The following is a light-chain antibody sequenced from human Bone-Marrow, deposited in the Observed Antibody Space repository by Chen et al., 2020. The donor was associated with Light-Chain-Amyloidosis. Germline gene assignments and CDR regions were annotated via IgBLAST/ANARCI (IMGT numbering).Light chain of an antibody. J-gene: IGKJ4*01. Sequence: VMTQSRATLSVSPGERATLSCRASQSVGGDVAWYQQKPGQAPRLLIYGASTRATGIPVRFSGSGSRTEFTLTISSLQSEDFAVYYCQQYNNWPLTFGGGTKVEIK. V-gene: IGKV3-15*01. CDR1: QSVGGD. CDR3: QQYNNWPLT. CDR2: GAS.